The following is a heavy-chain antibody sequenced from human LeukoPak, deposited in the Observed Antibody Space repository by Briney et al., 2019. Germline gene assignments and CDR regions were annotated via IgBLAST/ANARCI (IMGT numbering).Heavy chain of an antibody. V-gene: IGHV1-69*13. Sequence: PVKVSCKASGGTFSSFAISWVRQAPGQGLEWMGGIIPIFGTANYAQKFQGRVTITADESTSTAYVELSSLRSEDTAVYYCARGRRVTIFGVVTPFDYWGQGTLVTVSS. CDR1: GGTFSSFA. CDR3: ARGRRVTIFGVVTPFDY. J-gene: IGHJ4*02. CDR2: IIPIFGTA. D-gene: IGHD3-3*01.